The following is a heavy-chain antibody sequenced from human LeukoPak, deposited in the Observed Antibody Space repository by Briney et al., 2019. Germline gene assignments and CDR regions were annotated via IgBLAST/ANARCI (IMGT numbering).Heavy chain of an antibody. CDR2: ISYDGSNK. CDR3: ARDPLQMATITRTFDY. D-gene: IGHD5-24*01. V-gene: IGHV3-30*04. J-gene: IGHJ4*02. Sequence: GGSLRLSCAVSGFTFSSYAMHWVRQAPGKGLEWVAVISYDGSNKYYADSVKGRSTISRDNSKNTLYLQMNSLRAEDTAVYYCARDPLQMATITRTFDYWGQGTLVTVSS. CDR1: GFTFSSYA.